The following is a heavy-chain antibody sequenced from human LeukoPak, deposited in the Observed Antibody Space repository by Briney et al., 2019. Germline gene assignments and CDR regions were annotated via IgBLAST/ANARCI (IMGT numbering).Heavy chain of an antibody. CDR2: INHSGST. CDR3: ARESRLWIQLWLTGWYFDL. V-gene: IGHV4-34*01. D-gene: IGHD5-18*01. J-gene: IGHJ2*01. Sequence: SETLSLTCAVYGGSFSGYYWSWIRQPPGKGLEWIGEINHSGSTNYNPTLKSRVTISVDTSKNQFSLKLSSVTAADTAVYYCARESRLWIQLWLTGWYFDLWGRGTLVTVSS. CDR1: GGSFSGYY.